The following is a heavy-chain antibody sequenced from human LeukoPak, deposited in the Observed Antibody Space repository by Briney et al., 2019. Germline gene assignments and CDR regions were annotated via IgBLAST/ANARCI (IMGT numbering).Heavy chain of an antibody. D-gene: IGHD3-10*01. CDR1: GFTFSSYA. V-gene: IGHV3-23*01. Sequence: GGSLRLSCAASGFTFSSYAMSWVRQAPGKGLEWVSAISGSGGSTYYADSVKGRFTISRDNAKNSLYLQMNSLRAEDTAVYYCARERVVLWFGELPDYWGQGTLVTVSS. CDR2: ISGSGGST. CDR3: ARERVVLWFGELPDY. J-gene: IGHJ4*02.